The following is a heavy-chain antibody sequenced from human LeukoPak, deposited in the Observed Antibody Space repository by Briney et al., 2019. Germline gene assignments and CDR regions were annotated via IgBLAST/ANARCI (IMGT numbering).Heavy chain of an antibody. V-gene: IGHV1-46*01. D-gene: IGHD2-15*01. CDR1: GYTFTSYY. Sequence: ASVKVSCKASGYTFTSYYMHWVRQAPGQGLEWMGIINPSGGSTSYAQKFQGRVTMTRDTSTSTVYMELSSLRSEDTAVYYCARALLGAPPYYYYYMDVWGKGITVTVSS. J-gene: IGHJ6*03. CDR2: INPSGGST. CDR3: ARALLGAPPYYYYYMDV.